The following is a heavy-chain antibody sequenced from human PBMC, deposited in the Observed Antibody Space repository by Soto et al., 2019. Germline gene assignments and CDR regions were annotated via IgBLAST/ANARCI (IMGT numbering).Heavy chain of an antibody. V-gene: IGHV3-11*04. CDR3: ARDSDCHSTSCFFPPHV. CDR2: ISGGGSYI. Sequence: GGSLRLSCSASGFTFSDEHMSWVRQVPGKGLEWVSGISGGGSYIFYADSVHGRFSIPRDNAKKSLFLEMNSLRVEDTAVYYCARDSDCHSTSCFFPPHVWGQGTTVTVSS. D-gene: IGHD2-2*01. CDR1: GFTFSDEH. J-gene: IGHJ6*02.